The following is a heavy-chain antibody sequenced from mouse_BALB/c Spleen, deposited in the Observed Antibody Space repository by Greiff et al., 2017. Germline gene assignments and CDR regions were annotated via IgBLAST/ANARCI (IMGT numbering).Heavy chain of an antibody. D-gene: IGHD2-1*01. CDR1: GFTFSSYA. J-gene: IGHJ2*01. CDR2: ISSGGSYT. Sequence: EVMLVESGGGLVKPGGSLKLSCAASGFTFSSYAMSWVRQTPEKRLEWVATISSGGSYTYYPDSVKGRFTISRDNAKNTLYLQMSSLRSEDTAMYYCASSYGNYVEDYWGQGTTLTVSS. V-gene: IGHV5-9-1*01. CDR3: ASSYGNYVEDY.